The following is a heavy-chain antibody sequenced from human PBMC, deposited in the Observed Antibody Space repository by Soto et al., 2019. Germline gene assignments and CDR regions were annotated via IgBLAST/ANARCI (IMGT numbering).Heavy chain of an antibody. D-gene: IGHD2-15*01. J-gene: IGHJ4*02. V-gene: IGHV3-15*01. CDR2: IKSIPDGGTR. CDR3: TPGRLTFGIDN. Sequence: SLRLSCAASGFTFNNAWMSWVRQAPGKGLEWVGRIKSIPDGGTRDYAAPVKGRFTISRDDSRNTLYLQMNSLKTEDTAVYYCTPGRLTFGIDNWGQGALVTVSS. CDR1: GFTFNNAW.